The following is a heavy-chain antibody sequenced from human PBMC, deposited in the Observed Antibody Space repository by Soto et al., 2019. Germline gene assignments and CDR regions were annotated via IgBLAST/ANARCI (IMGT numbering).Heavy chain of an antibody. V-gene: IGHV3-7*05. CDR1: GFTFSSYW. CDR3: ARTNVDTAMVTALYYYYYGMDV. J-gene: IGHJ6*02. D-gene: IGHD5-18*01. Sequence: GGSLRLSCAASGFTFSSYWMSWVRQAPGKGLEWVANIKQDGSEKYYVDSVKGRFTISRDNAKNSLYLQMNSLRAEDTAVYYCARTNVDTAMVTALYYYYYGMDVWGQGTTVTVSS. CDR2: IKQDGSEK.